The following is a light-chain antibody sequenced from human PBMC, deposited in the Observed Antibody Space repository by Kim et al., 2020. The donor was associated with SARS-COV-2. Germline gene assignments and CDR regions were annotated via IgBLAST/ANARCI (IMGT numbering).Light chain of an antibody. Sequence: GHRVSISCSGSSSNIGRHIVNWYQPFPGTAPKLLIYSDNRRPSRVPDRFSGSRSGTSASLAISGLQSEDEADYYCAAWDDSLNGYVFGTGTKVTVL. CDR2: SDN. CDR1: SSNIGRHI. CDR3: AAWDDSLNGYV. V-gene: IGLV1-44*01. J-gene: IGLJ1*01.